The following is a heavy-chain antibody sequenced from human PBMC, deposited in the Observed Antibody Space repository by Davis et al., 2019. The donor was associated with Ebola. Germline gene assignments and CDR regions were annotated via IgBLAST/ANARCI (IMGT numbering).Heavy chain of an antibody. V-gene: IGHV1-18*04. CDR1: RYTFTSYG. Sequence: ASVKVSCQASRYTFTSYGISWVRQAPGQGLEWMGWISAYNGNTNYAQKLQGRVTMTTDTSTSTAYMELRSLRSDDTAVYYCARVALDVLLWFGEHYWGQGTLVTVSS. D-gene: IGHD3-10*01. J-gene: IGHJ4*02. CDR2: ISAYNGNT. CDR3: ARVALDVLLWFGEHY.